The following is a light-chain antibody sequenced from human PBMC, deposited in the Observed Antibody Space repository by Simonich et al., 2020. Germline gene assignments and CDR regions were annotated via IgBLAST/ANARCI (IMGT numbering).Light chain of an antibody. V-gene: IGKV4-1*01. CDR3: QQYYSTPYT. CDR1: QSVLYSSNHKNY. J-gene: IGKJ2*01. Sequence: DIVMTQSPDSLAVSLGGRATINRKSSQSVLYSSNHKNYLAWYQKKPGQPPKLLIYGASTRESGVPDRFSGSGSGTDFTLTISSLQAEDVAVYYCQQYYSTPYTFGQGTKLEIK. CDR2: GAS.